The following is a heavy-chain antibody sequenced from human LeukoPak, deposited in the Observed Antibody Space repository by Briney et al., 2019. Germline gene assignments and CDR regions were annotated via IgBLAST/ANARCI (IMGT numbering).Heavy chain of an antibody. CDR1: GYTFTSYG. D-gene: IGHD2-21*02. V-gene: IGHV1-18*01. J-gene: IGHJ4*02. CDR2: ISAYNGNT. Sequence: ASVKVSCKASGYTFTSYGISWVRQAPGQGLEWMGWISAYNGNTNYAQKLQGRVTMTTDTSTSTAYMELRSLRSDDTAVYYCARDPGCGGDCYDFDCWGQGTLVTVSS. CDR3: ARDPGCGGDCYDFDC.